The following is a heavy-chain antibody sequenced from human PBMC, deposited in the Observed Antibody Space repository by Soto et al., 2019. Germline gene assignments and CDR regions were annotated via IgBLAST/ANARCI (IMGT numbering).Heavy chain of an antibody. D-gene: IGHD3-16*01. CDR3: ARDGLTFGGD. Sequence: EVHLVEAGGGLVKPGESLTLSCAASGFTFGSFTLNWVRQAPGKGLEWVSSISSSSAYIYYAESVKGRFTISRDNARSTLYQQMNSLRLDDTAVYFCARDGLTFGGDWGQGTLVAVSS. CDR1: GFTFGSFT. V-gene: IGHV3-21*06. CDR2: ISSSSAYI. J-gene: IGHJ4*02.